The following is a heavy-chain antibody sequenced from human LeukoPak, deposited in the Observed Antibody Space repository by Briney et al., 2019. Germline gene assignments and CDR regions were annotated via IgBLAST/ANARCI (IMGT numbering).Heavy chain of an antibody. CDR3: ARVAQKLERIAVAGTSEWRANWYFDL. CDR1: GGSISSYY. V-gene: IGHV4-59*01. J-gene: IGHJ2*01. D-gene: IGHD6-19*01. CDR2: IYYTGST. Sequence: SETLSLTCTVSGGSISSYYRNWIRQPPGKGLEWIGYIYYTGSTNYSPSLKSRVTISVDTSKNQFFLKLSSVTAADTAVYYCARVAQKLERIAVAGTSEWRANWYFDLWGRGTLVTVSS.